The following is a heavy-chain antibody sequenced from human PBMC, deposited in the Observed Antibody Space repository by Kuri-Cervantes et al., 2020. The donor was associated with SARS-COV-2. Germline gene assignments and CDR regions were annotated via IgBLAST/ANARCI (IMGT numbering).Heavy chain of an antibody. J-gene: IGHJ6*02. D-gene: IGHD3-9*01. CDR2: ISGSGGST. V-gene: IGHV3-23*01. CDR1: GFTFSSYA. CDR3: AKADWANYYYYYGMDV. Sequence: GESLKISCPASGFTFSSYAMSWVRQAPGKGLEWVSAISGSGGSTYYADSVKGRFTISRDNSKNTLYLQMNSLRAEDTAVYYCAKADWANYYYYYGMDVWGQGTTVTVSS.